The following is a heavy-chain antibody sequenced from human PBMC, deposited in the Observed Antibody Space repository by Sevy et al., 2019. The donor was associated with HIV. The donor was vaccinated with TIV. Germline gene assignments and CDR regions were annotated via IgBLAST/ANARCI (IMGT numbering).Heavy chain of an antibody. CDR2: IYYSGST. D-gene: IGHD2-15*01. J-gene: IGHJ3*02. V-gene: IGHV4-59*01. CDR1: GGSISSYY. Sequence: SLTCTVSGGSISSYYWSWIRQPPGKGLEWIGYIYYSGSTNYNPSLKSRVTISVDTSKNQFSLKLSSVTAADTAVYYCARGGDIVVVVAASTAFDIWGQGTMVTVSS. CDR3: ARGGDIVVVVAASTAFDI.